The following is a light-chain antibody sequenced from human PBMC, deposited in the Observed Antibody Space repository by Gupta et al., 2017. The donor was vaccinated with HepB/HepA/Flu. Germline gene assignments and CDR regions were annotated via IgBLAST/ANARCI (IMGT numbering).Light chain of an antibody. Sequence: EIVLTPSPGTLSLSPGERATLSCRASQSFTRGYLAWYQQKPGQAPRLLIYGASSRATGIPDRFSGSESGTDFTLTISRLEPEDFAVYYCQQYDYSIPLSFGGGTKVEMK. CDR3: QQYDYSIPLS. CDR2: GAS. CDR1: QSFTRGY. J-gene: IGKJ4*01. V-gene: IGKV3-20*01.